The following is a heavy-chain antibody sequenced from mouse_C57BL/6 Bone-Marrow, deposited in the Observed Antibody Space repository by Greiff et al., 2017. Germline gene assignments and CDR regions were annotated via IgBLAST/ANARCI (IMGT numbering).Heavy chain of an antibody. Sequence: VQLQQSGAELVRPGASVKLSCTASGFNIKDYYMHWVKQRPEQGLEWIGRIDPEDGDTEYAPKFQGKATMTADTSSNTAYLQLSSLTSEDTAVYYCTTSCIYYDYDDPVWGTGTTVTVSS. D-gene: IGHD2-4*01. CDR1: GFNIKDYY. CDR3: TTSCIYYDYDDPV. V-gene: IGHV14-1*01. J-gene: IGHJ1*03. CDR2: IDPEDGDT.